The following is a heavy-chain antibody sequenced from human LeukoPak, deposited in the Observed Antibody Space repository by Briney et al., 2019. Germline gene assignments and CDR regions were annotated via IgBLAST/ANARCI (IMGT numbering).Heavy chain of an antibody. J-gene: IGHJ6*03. D-gene: IGHD3-22*01. CDR1: GFTFSSYW. CDR2: INSDGSST. Sequence: GGSLRLSCAASGFTFSSYWMHWVRQAPGKGLVWVSRINSDGSSTSYADSVKGRFTISRDNAKNTLYLQMNSLRAEDTAVYYCAREGAEPILYYYDSSGSYPYMDVWGKGTTVTVSS. CDR3: AREGAEPILYYYDSSGSYPYMDV. V-gene: IGHV3-74*01.